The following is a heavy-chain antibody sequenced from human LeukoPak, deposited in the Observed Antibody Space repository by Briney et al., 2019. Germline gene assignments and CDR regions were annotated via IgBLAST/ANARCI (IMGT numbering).Heavy chain of an antibody. CDR2: INPSGGST. V-gene: IGHV1-46*01. J-gene: IGHJ6*03. D-gene: IGHD2-2*01. Sequence: GASVKVSCKAFGYTFTSNYMHWVRQAPGQGLEWMGIINPSGGSTSYAQKFQGRVTISVDTSKNQFSLKLSSVIAADTAVYYCARTTEGYCSSASCFGFSYSYYMDVWGKGTTVTISS. CDR3: ARTTEGYCSSASCFGFSYSYYMDV. CDR1: GYTFTSNY.